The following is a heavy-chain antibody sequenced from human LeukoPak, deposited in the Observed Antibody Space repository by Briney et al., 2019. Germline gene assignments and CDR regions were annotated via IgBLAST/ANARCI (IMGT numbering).Heavy chain of an antibody. J-gene: IGHJ4*02. Sequence: GGSLRLSCAASGFTFFNAWMNWVRQTPGKGLEWVAFISSDGHTKDYADSVKGRFTISRDNSKNTVYLQMDSLRPEDTAIFYCARERYFAFDYWGQGNLVTVSS. CDR1: GFTFFNAW. CDR2: ISSDGHTK. CDR3: ARERYFAFDY. D-gene: IGHD3-9*01. V-gene: IGHV3-30-3*01.